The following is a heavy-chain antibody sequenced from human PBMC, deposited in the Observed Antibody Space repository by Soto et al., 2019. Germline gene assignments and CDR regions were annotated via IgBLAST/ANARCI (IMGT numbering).Heavy chain of an antibody. D-gene: IGHD2-2*01. J-gene: IGHJ6*03. V-gene: IGHV4-59*01. CDR1: GGSIRSYD. Sequence: PSETLSLTCTVSGGSIRSYDWSWIRQPPGKGLEWIGYIYYSGSTNYNPSLKSRVTISVDTSKNQFSLKLSSVTAADTAVYYCARGSSNLYCSSTSCHPLLYYMDVWGKGTTVTVSS. CDR3: ARGSSNLYCSSTSCHPLLYYMDV. CDR2: IYYSGST.